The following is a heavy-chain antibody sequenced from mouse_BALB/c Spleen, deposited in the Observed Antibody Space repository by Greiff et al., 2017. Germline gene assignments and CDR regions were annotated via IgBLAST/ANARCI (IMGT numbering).Heavy chain of an antibody. D-gene: IGHD2-1*01. V-gene: IGHV1S137*01. J-gene: IGHJ2*01. CDR1: GYTFTDYA. CDR2: ISTYYGDA. Sequence: QVQLKQSGAELVRPGVSVKISCKGSGYTFTDYAMHWVKQSHAKSLEWIGVISTYYGDASYNQKFKGKATMTVDQSSSTAYMELARLTSEDSAIYYCAREVYYGNPTYFDYWGQGTTLTVSS. CDR3: AREVYYGNPTYFDY.